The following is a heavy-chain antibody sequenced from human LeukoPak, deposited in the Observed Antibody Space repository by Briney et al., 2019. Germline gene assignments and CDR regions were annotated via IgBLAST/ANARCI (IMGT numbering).Heavy chain of an antibody. Sequence: GGSLRLSCAASGFTFSNYNMNWVRQAPGKGLEWVSYISSSSSTIYYADSVKGRFTISRDNGKNSLYLQMNSLRDEDTAVYYCAKDQVVRGVTGWFDPWGQGTLVTVSS. CDR3: AKDQVVRGVTGWFDP. CDR2: ISSSSSTI. D-gene: IGHD3-10*01. CDR1: GFTFSNYN. V-gene: IGHV3-48*02. J-gene: IGHJ5*02.